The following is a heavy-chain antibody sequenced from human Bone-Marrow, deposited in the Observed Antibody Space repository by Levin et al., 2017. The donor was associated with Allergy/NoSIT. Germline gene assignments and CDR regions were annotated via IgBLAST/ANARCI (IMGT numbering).Heavy chain of an antibody. CDR2: ISYEGKNE. Sequence: GGSLRLSCVGSGFTFSSFAMHWVRQAPGKGLEWVAVISYEGKNEHYGDSVKGRFTISRDNSKNTLYLQMNSLRPEDTALYYCAKDRSGAYRDWDGFDIWGQGTMVSVSS. V-gene: IGHV3-30*18. CDR3: AKDRSGAYRDWDGFDI. J-gene: IGHJ3*02. CDR1: GFTFSSFA. D-gene: IGHD3/OR15-3a*01.